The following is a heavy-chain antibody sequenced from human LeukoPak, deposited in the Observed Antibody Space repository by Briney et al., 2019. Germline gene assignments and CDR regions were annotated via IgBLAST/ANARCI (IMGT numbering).Heavy chain of an antibody. D-gene: IGHD3-22*01. J-gene: IGHJ6*02. CDR2: TNPNSGNT. V-gene: IGHV1-8*01. CDR1: GYTFTSYD. CDR3: ARGHYYDSSGSYYYYGMDV. Sequence: ASVKVSCKASGYTFTSYDINWVRQATGQWLEWMGWTNPNSGNTGYAQTFQGRVTMTRNTSISTAYMELSSLRSEDTAVYYCARGHYYDSSGSYYYYGMDVWGQGTTVTVSS.